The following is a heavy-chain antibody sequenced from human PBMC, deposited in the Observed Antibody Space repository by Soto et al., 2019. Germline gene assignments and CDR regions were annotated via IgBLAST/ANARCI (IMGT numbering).Heavy chain of an antibody. J-gene: IGHJ4*02. V-gene: IGHV1-3*01. Sequence: GASVKVSCKASGYTFTSYAMHWVRQAPGQRLEWMGWINAGNGNTKYSQKFQGRVTITRDTSASTAYIELSSLRSEDTAVYYCARDFRIAARRGFDYWGQGTLVTVSS. CDR2: INAGNGNT. CDR1: GYTFTSYA. CDR3: ARDFRIAARRGFDY. D-gene: IGHD6-6*01.